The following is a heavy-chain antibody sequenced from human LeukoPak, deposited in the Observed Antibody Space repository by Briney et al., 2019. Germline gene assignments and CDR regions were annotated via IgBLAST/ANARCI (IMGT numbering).Heavy chain of an antibody. D-gene: IGHD3-22*01. CDR3: ARDVKGGSSGHEDY. CDR1: GFTFSSYS. CDR2: IISSSSYI. V-gene: IGHV3-21*01. Sequence: PGGSLRLSCAASGFTFSSYSTNWVRQAPGKGLEWVSSIISSSSYIYYADSVKGRFTISRDNAKNSLYLQMNSLRAEDTAVYYCARDVKGGSSGHEDYWGQGTLVTVSS. J-gene: IGHJ4*02.